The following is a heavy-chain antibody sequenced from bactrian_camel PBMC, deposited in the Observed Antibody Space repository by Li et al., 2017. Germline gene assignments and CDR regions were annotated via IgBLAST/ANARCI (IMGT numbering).Heavy chain of an antibody. J-gene: IGHJ4*01. CDR2: INTGGGST. CDR3: AADQSEYHLWTGGANY. Sequence: HVQLVESGGGLVQPGGSLRLSCVASELPYSSYCWGWFRQAPGKEREGVAVINTGGGSTYYADSVKDRFTISRDNTKNTLYLQLNSLKTDDTAMYYCAADQSEYHLWTGGANYWGQGTQVTVS. D-gene: IGHD1*01. V-gene: IGHV3S1*01. CDR1: ELPYSSYC.